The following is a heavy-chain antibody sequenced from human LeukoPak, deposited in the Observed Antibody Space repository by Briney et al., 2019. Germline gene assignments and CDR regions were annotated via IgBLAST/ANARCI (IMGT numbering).Heavy chain of an antibody. CDR3: ARQGFVVITYDAFDL. CDR1: GGSISSSSYY. J-gene: IGHJ3*01. CDR2: IYYSGGT. V-gene: IGHV4-39*01. Sequence: PSETLSLTCTVSGGSISSSSYYWGWIRQPPGKGLGWIGCIYYSGGTYSNPSLKSRVTMSVDTSKNQFSLKLSSVTAADMAVYYCARQGFVVITYDAFDLWGQGTMVTVSS. D-gene: IGHD3-22*01.